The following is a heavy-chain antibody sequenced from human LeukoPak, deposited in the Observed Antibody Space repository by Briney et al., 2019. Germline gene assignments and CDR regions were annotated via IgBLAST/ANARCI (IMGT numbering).Heavy chain of an antibody. D-gene: IGHD1-7*01. CDR3: ARSRELTDGFDI. J-gene: IGHJ3*02. CDR2: IGPAGDT. CDR1: GFTFSSYD. V-gene: IGHV3-13*04. Sequence: GGSLGLSCAASGFTFSSYDMHWVRHATGKGLEWVSAIGPAGDTYYPDSVKGRFTISRDNAKNSLYLQMNSLRAGDTAAYYCARSRELTDGFDIWGQGTMVTVSS.